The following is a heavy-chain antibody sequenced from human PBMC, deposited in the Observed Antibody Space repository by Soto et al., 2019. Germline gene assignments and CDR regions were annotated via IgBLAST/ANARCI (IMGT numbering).Heavy chain of an antibody. CDR3: ARDPGELWFGDPRKGFYAFDI. D-gene: IGHD3-10*01. Sequence: QVQLQESGPGLVKPSQTLSLTCTVSGGSISSGGYYWSWIRQHPGKGLEWIGYIYYSGSTYYNPYLQSRVTISVDTSKNEFSLKLSSVTAADTAVYYCARDPGELWFGDPRKGFYAFDIWGQGTMVTVSS. CDR1: GGSISSGGYY. V-gene: IGHV4-31*03. CDR2: IYYSGST. J-gene: IGHJ3*02.